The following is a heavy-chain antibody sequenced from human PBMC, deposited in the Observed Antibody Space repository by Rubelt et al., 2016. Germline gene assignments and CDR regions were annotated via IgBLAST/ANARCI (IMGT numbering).Heavy chain of an antibody. CDR1: SSYA. CDR3: ARTPYRDNPYVDS. J-gene: IGHJ4*02. D-gene: IGHD1-14*01. Sequence: SSYAMHWVRQAPGKGLEWVAVISYDGSNKYYADSVKGRFTISRDNAKNSLYLQMNSLRAEDTAVYYCARTPYRDNPYVDSWGQGTLVTVSS. CDR2: ISYDGSNK. V-gene: IGHV3-30*04.